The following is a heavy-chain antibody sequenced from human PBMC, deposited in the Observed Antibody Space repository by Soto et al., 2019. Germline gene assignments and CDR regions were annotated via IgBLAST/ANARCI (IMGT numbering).Heavy chain of an antibody. CDR2: ISFDGRRK. D-gene: IGHD5-18*01. V-gene: IGHV3-30*18. J-gene: IGHJ4*02. CDR3: AKDTAKVATVKWGGDS. Sequence: QVQLVESGGGVVQPGTSLRLSCAASGFIFSDYDMYWVRQAPGRGLEWVAVISFDGRRKYYGDSVKGRFTISRDSSRNTVYLQMNSRIVEDTAVYYCAKDTAKVATVKWGGDSWGQGTLVTVSS. CDR1: GFIFSDYD.